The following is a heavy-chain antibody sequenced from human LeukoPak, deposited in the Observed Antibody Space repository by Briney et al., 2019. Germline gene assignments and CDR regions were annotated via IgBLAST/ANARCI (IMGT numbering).Heavy chain of an antibody. V-gene: IGHV4-4*07. CDR3: ARYDSSGSTYYFDY. D-gene: IGHD3-22*01. CDR1: GGSISSYY. CDR2: IYTSGTI. Sequence: PSETLSLTCTVSGGSISSYYWSWTRQPAGTALEWIGRIYTSGTITYNPSLKSRVTISVDTSKNQFSLKLSSVTAADTAVYYCARYDSSGSTYYFDYWGQGTLVTVSS. J-gene: IGHJ4*02.